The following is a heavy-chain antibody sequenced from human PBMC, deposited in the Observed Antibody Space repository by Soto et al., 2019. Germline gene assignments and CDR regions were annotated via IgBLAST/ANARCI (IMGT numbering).Heavy chain of an antibody. J-gene: IGHJ5*02. Sequence: QVQLVQSGAEVKKPGASVKVSCKASGYTFTSYGISWVRQAPGQGLEWMGWISAYNGNTNYAQKLQGRVTMTTDTYTSTAYMELRSLRSDDTAVYYCARSPLYGSGSYYNPNWFDPWGQGTLVTVSS. CDR3: ARSPLYGSGSYYNPNWFDP. D-gene: IGHD3-10*01. CDR2: ISAYNGNT. V-gene: IGHV1-18*01. CDR1: GYTFTSYG.